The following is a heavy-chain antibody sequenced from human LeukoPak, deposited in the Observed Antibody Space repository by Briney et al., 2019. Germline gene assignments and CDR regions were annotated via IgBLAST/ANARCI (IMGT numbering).Heavy chain of an antibody. J-gene: IGHJ4*02. CDR2: IKKDGTEK. CDR1: GFSFSTHW. Sequence: GGSLRLSCTTSGFSFSTHWMSWVRQAPGKGLEWVANIKKDGTEKAYLDSVKGRFSISRDNAKNSLYLQMSSLRVEDTAVYYCARPQSIMTTLFDSWGPGTLVTVSA. D-gene: IGHD4-11*01. V-gene: IGHV3-7*01. CDR3: ARPQSIMTTLFDS.